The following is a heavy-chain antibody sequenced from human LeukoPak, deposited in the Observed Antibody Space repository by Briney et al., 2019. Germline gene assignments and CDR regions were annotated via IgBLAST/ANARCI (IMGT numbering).Heavy chain of an antibody. D-gene: IGHD1-1*01. CDR2: IRFDGSNK. Sequence: GGSLRLSCAASGFTFNNCGMHWVRQAPGKGLEWVAFIRFDGSNKYYADSVEGRFTISRDSSKSTVYLQMNSLRAEDTAVYYCAKDPYNWNDGGYYFDYWGQGTLVTVSS. J-gene: IGHJ4*02. CDR3: AKDPYNWNDGGYYFDY. V-gene: IGHV3-30*02. CDR1: GFTFNNCG.